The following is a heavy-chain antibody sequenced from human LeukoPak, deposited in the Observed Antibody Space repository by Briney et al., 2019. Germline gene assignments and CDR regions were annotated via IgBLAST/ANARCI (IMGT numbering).Heavy chain of an antibody. Sequence: GESLRLSCAASGFTFSSYSMNWVRQAPGKGLEWVSSISSSSSYIYYADSVKGRFTISRDNAKNSLYLQMNSLRAEDTAVYYCARVPSWTPDYWGQGTLVTVSS. CDR2: ISSSSSYI. D-gene: IGHD6-13*01. J-gene: IGHJ4*02. CDR1: GFTFSSYS. V-gene: IGHV3-21*01. CDR3: ARVPSWTPDY.